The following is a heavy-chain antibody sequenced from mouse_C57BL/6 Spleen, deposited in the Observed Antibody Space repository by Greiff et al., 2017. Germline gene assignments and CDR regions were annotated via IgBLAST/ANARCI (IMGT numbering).Heavy chain of an antibody. J-gene: IGHJ4*01. CDR3: AAGGSHYYAMDY. V-gene: IGHV1-39*01. CDR1: GYSFTDYN. CDR2: INPNYGTT. D-gene: IGHD1-1*01. Sequence: VQLQQSGPELVKPGASVKISCTASGYSFTDYNMNWVKQSNGKSLEWIGVINPNYGTTSYKQKFKGKATLTVDQSSSPAYMQLNSRTSEDSAVYYCAAGGSHYYAMDYWGQGTSVTVSS.